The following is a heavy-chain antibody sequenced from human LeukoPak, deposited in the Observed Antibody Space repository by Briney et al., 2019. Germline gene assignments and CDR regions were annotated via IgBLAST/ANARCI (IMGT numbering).Heavy chain of an antibody. D-gene: IGHD6-19*01. Sequence: GGSLRLSCAASGFTFSSYDMTWVRQAPGEGLKWVSAISSSGGSTYYADSVKGRFTISRDNSRNTLYLQMNSLRAEDTAVYYCANNIAVSVNSFDYWGQGTLVTVSS. CDR2: ISSSGGST. CDR1: GFTFSSYD. J-gene: IGHJ4*02. CDR3: ANNIAVSVNSFDY. V-gene: IGHV3-23*01.